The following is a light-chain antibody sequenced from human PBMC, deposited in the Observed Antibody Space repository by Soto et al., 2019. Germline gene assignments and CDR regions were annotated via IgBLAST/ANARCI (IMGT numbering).Light chain of an antibody. Sequence: QSALTQPPSASRSPGQSVTISCTGTSSDVGGYNYVSWYQQHPGKAPKLMIYEVSKRPSGVPDRFSGSKSGNTASLTVSGLQTEDEADYYCSSYAGGNNLVFGTGTKVTVL. CDR3: SSYAGGNNLV. CDR1: SSDVGGYNY. CDR2: EVS. J-gene: IGLJ1*01. V-gene: IGLV2-8*02.